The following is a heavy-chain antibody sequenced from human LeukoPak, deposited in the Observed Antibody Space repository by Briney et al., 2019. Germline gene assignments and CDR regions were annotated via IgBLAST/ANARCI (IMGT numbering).Heavy chain of an antibody. J-gene: IGHJ4*02. CDR1: GGSISSNNYY. CDR3: ARRVGDKDYFDY. CDR2: IYTTGST. D-gene: IGHD1-26*01. Sequence: SETLSLTCTVSGGSISSNNYYWGWIRQPPGKGLEWIGNIYTTGSTYYSPSLKSRVIISLDTSENQFSLTLRSLTAADTAVYYCARRVGDKDYFDYWGQGTLVTVSS. V-gene: IGHV4-39*07.